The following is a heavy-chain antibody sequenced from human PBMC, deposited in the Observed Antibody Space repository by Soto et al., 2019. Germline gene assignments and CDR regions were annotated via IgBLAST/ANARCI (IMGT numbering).Heavy chain of an antibody. Sequence: PGGSLRLSCAASGFTFSSYAMSWVRQAPGKGLEWVSAISGSGGSTYYADSVKGRFTISRDNSKNTLYLQMNSLRAEDTAVYYCALTPRVTIFRGRYYFDYWGQGTLVTVSS. J-gene: IGHJ4*02. CDR1: GFTFSSYA. D-gene: IGHD3-9*01. CDR3: ALTPRVTIFRGRYYFDY. CDR2: ISGSGGST. V-gene: IGHV3-23*01.